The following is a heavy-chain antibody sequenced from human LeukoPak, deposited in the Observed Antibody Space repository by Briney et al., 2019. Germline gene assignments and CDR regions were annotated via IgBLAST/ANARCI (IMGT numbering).Heavy chain of an antibody. Sequence: GGSLRLSCAAPGFTFSSYSMNWVRQAPGKGLEWVSSISSSSSYIYYADSVKGRFTISRDNAKNSLYLQMNSLRAEDTAVYYCARILYDSSGYYYYGDYYMDVWGKGTTVTVSS. J-gene: IGHJ6*03. CDR2: ISSSSSYI. V-gene: IGHV3-21*01. CDR1: GFTFSSYS. D-gene: IGHD3-22*01. CDR3: ARILYDSSGYYYYGDYYMDV.